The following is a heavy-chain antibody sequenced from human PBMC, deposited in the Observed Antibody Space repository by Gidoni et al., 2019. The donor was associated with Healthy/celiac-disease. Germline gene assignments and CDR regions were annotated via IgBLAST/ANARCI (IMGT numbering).Heavy chain of an antibody. V-gene: IGHV4-34*01. CDR2: INHSGST. Sequence: QVQLQQWGAGLLKPSETLSLTCAVYGGSLSGYYWSWIRQPPGKGLEWIGEINHSGSTNYNPSLKSRVTISVDTSKNQFSLKLSSVTAADTAVYYCARVFYDILTGYSIAGAFDIWGQGTMVTVSA. CDR3: ARVFYDILTGYSIAGAFDI. D-gene: IGHD3-9*01. CDR1: GGSLSGYY. J-gene: IGHJ3*02.